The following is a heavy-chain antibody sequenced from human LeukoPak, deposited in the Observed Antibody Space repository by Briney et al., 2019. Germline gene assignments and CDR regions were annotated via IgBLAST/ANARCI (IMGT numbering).Heavy chain of an antibody. D-gene: IGHD6-19*01. J-gene: IGHJ4*02. CDR2: INPKSGGT. CDR3: AREAVAGNYFDY. V-gene: IGHV1-2*02. CDR1: GYTFTGYY. Sequence: ASVKVSCKASGYTFTGYYMHWVRQAPGQGLEWMGWINPKSGGTNYAQKFQGRVTMTRDTSISTAYMELSRLTSDDTAVYLCAREAVAGNYFDYWGQGTLVTVSS.